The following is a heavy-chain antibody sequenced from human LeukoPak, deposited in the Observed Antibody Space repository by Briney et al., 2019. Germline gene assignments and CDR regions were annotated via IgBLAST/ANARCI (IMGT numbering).Heavy chain of an antibody. J-gene: IGHJ6*02. CDR1: GFTFSSYG. V-gene: IGHV3-23*01. Sequence: GGSLRLSCAASGFTFSSYGMHWVRQAPGKGLEWVSAISASGGRTYSADSVKGRFTISRDNSKNTLFLQMNSLRVEDTAPYYCAKSVAIYFYYGLDVWGQGTTVTVSS. CDR2: ISASGGRT. D-gene: IGHD3-3*01. CDR3: AKSVAIYFYYGLDV.